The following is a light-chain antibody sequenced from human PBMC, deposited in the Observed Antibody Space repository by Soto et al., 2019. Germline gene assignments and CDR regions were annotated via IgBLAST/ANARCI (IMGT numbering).Light chain of an antibody. Sequence: EIVLTQSPGTLSLSPGERATPSCRASQNVRSNYLAWYQQKPGQSPRLLLFGASSRATGIPDRFSGSGSGTDFSLTISRLEPEDFALYYCQQYGSSPLTFGQGTKVEIK. CDR1: QNVRSNY. V-gene: IGKV3-20*01. CDR3: QQYGSSPLT. J-gene: IGKJ2*01. CDR2: GAS.